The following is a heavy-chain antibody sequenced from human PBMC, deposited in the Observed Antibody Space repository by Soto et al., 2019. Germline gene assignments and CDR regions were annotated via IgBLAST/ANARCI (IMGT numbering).Heavy chain of an antibody. D-gene: IGHD6-13*01. J-gene: IGHJ6*03. CDR2: IYPGDSDT. CDR1: GYSFTSYW. Sequence: GESLKISCKGSGYSFTSYWIGWVRQMPGKGLEWMGIIYPGDSDTSNSPSFQGQGTISADKSISTAYLQWSSLKASDTAMYYCTRRGVGIAAAGTYYYYSMDFWGKGTTVTVSS. CDR3: TRRGVGIAAAGTYYYYSMDF. V-gene: IGHV5-51*01.